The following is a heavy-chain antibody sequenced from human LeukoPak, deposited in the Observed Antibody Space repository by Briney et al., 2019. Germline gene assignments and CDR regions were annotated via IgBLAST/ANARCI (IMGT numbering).Heavy chain of an antibody. CDR3: ARSRLSSPSPHWYFDL. V-gene: IGHV4-61*02. Sequence: SETLSLTCTVSGGSISSGSYYWSWIRQPAGKGLEWIGRIYTSGSTNYNPSLKSRVTISVDTSKNQFSLKLSSVTAADTAVYYCARSRLSSPSPHWYFDLWGRGTLVTVSS. CDR1: GGSISSGSYY. J-gene: IGHJ2*01. CDR2: IYTSGST. D-gene: IGHD2-2*01.